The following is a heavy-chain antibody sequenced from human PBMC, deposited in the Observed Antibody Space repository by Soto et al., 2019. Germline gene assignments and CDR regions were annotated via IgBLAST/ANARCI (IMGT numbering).Heavy chain of an antibody. CDR3: AKNKEGYSSSWPHDAFDI. V-gene: IGHV3-30*18. Sequence: GGSLRLSCAASGFTFGSYGMHWVRQAPGKGLEWVAVISYDGSNKYYADSVKGRFTISRDNSKNTLYLQMNSLRAEDTAVYYCAKNKEGYSSSWPHDAFDIWGQGTMVTVSS. CDR1: GFTFGSYG. J-gene: IGHJ3*02. D-gene: IGHD6-13*01. CDR2: ISYDGSNK.